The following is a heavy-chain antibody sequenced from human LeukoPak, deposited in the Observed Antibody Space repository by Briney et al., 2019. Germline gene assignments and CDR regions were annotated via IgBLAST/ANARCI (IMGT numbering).Heavy chain of an antibody. CDR2: IKSKTDGGTT. J-gene: IGHJ4*02. V-gene: IGHV3-15*07. CDR3: TTEYYYDNSGLFDY. CDR1: GFTFTNAW. Sequence: GGSLRLSCAASGFTFTNAWMSWVRQAPGKGLEWVGRIKSKTDGGTTDYAAPVKGRFTISRDDSGNTLYLQMNSLKTEDTAVYYCTTEYYYDNSGLFDYWGQGTLVTVSS. D-gene: IGHD3-22*01.